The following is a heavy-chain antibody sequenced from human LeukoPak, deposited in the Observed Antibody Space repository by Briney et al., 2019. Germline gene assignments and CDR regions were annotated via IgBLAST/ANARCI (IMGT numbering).Heavy chain of an antibody. V-gene: IGHV3-48*04. CDR1: GFTLSPYS. D-gene: IGHD3-10*02. Sequence: GGSLRLSCAAAGFTLSPYSMNWVRQAPGKGLEWVSYISSSGSTIYYADSVKGRFTICRDNAKNSLYLEMNSLRAEDTAVYYCAELGITMIGGVWGKGTTVTISS. J-gene: IGHJ6*04. CDR3: AELGITMIGGV. CDR2: ISSSGSTI.